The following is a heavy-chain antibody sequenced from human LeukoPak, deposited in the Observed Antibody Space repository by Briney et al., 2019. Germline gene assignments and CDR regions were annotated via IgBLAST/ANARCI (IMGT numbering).Heavy chain of an antibody. D-gene: IGHD6-25*01. CDR3: AGGNTWPGLSY. CDR2: IYTAGST. J-gene: IGHJ4*02. Sequence: GGSLRLSCAASGFTVSGNYMSWVRQAPGKGLEWVSVIYTAGSTYNADSVKGRFTISRDKSKNTLYLQMNTLRAVDTAVYFCAGGNTWPGLSYWGQGTLLTVSS. CDR1: GFTVSGNY. V-gene: IGHV3-53*01.